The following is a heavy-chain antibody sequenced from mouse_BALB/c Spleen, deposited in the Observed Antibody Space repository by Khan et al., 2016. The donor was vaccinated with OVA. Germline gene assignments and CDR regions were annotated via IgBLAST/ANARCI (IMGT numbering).Heavy chain of an antibody. J-gene: IGHJ4*01. V-gene: IGHV9-3-1*01. D-gene: IGHD2-10*01. CDR2: INTYTGEP. CDR1: GYTFTSYG. Sequence: QIQLVQSGPELKKPGETVKISCKASGYTFTSYGMNWVKQSPGKALKWMGWINTYTGEPTYADDFKGRFAFSLETSASTAYLQINNLKNEETATYFCASPPYCAYTLDHWGQGTSVTVSS. CDR3: ASPPYCAYTLDH.